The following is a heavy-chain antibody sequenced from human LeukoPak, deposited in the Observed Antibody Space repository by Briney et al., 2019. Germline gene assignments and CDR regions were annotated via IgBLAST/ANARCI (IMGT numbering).Heavy chain of an antibody. CDR1: GDSVSSNSAA. V-gene: IGHV6-1*01. Sequence: SQTLSLTCAISGDSVSSNSAAWNWIRQSPSRGLEWLGRTYYRSKWYNDYAVSVKSRITINPATSKNQFSLQLNSVTPEDTAVYYCAREDCSGGSCYGGFDYWGQGTLVTVSS. J-gene: IGHJ4*02. D-gene: IGHD2-15*01. CDR2: TYYRSKWYN. CDR3: AREDCSGGSCYGGFDY.